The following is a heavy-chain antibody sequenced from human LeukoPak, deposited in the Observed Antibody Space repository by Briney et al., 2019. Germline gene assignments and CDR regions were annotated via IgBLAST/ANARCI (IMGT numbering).Heavy chain of an antibody. CDR2: ISSSGSTI. CDR3: AKGRRTFIVVVIDAFDV. V-gene: IGHV3-48*03. D-gene: IGHD3-22*01. J-gene: IGHJ3*01. Sequence: GGSLRLSCAASGFTFSFYEMNWVRQAPGKGLEWVSYISSSGSTIYYADSVKGRFTMYRDNAKNSVYLQMNSLRAEDTAVYYCAKGRRTFIVVVIDAFDVWGQGTMVTVSS. CDR1: GFTFSFYE.